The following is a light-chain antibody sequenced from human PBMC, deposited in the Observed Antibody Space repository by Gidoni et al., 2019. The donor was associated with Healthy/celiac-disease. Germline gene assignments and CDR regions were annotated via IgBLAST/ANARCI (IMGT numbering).Light chain of an antibody. J-gene: IGKJ5*01. CDR1: QSVSSY. Sequence: IVLTQSPATLSLSPGERATLSCRASQSVSSYLAWYQQKPGQAPRLLIYDASNRATGIPARFSGSGSGTDFTLTISSLEPEDFAVYYCQQRSNWPXAFXQGTRLEIK. CDR3: QQRSNWPXA. CDR2: DAS. V-gene: IGKV3-11*01.